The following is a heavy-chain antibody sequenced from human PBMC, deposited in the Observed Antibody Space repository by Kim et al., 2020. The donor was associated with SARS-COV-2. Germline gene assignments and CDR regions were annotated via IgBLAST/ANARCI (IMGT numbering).Heavy chain of an antibody. V-gene: IGHV5-51*01. CDR1: GYSFTSYW. J-gene: IGHJ6*02. CDR2: IYPGDSDT. D-gene: IGHD1-26*01. Sequence: GESLKISCKGSGYSFTSYWIGWVRQMPGKGLEWMGIIYPGDSDTRYSPSFQGQVTISADKSISTAYLQWSSLKASDTAMYYCARLNGFVGSPAGIYYYYGMDVWGQGTTVTVSS. CDR3: ARLNGFVGSPAGIYYYYGMDV.